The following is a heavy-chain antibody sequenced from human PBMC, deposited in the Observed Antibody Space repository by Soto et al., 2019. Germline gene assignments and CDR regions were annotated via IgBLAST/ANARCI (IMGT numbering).Heavy chain of an antibody. J-gene: IGHJ5*02. CDR1: GGSGGSFRWYY. CDR2: INYSGST. D-gene: IGHD6-13*01. CDR3: ARERPDGSRLDP. Sequence: SETLSLTCAVYGGSGGSFRWYYWGWIRQPPGKGLEWIGEINYSGSTNYNPAPKSRVTISVDTSKNQFSLKLSSVTAADTAVYYCARERPDGSRLDPWGQGTLVTVS. V-gene: IGHV4-34*01.